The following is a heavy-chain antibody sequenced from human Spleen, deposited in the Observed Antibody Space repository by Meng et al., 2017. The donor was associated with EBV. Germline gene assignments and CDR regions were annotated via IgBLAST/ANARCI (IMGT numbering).Heavy chain of an antibody. Sequence: GRLQRGGAGLLEPSETLSLTCAVYGESLSGYYWSWIRQPPGKGLEWIGQINHSGSTNYNPSLKSRVTISVDTSKNHFSLTLSSVTAADTAVYYCARGRAGCSGGSCYGHWFDPWGQGTLVTVSS. CDR1: GESLSGYY. V-gene: IGHV4-34*01. D-gene: IGHD2-15*01. J-gene: IGHJ5*02. CDR3: ARGRAGCSGGSCYGHWFDP. CDR2: INHSGST.